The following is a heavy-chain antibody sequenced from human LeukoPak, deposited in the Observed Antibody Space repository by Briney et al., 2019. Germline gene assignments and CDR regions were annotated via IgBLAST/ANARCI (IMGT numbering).Heavy chain of an antibody. D-gene: IGHD2-2*01. Sequence: RASVKVSCKASGGTFSSYAISWVRQAPGQGLEWMGGIIPIFGTANYAQKFQGRVTITADESTSTAYMELSSLRSEDTAVYYCAFTGDIVVVPAAPVASFDPWGQGTLVTVSS. V-gene: IGHV1-69*13. J-gene: IGHJ5*02. CDR3: AFTGDIVVVPAAPVASFDP. CDR2: IIPIFGTA. CDR1: GGTFSSYA.